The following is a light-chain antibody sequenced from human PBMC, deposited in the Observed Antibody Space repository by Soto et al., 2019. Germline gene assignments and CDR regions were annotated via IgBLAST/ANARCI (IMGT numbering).Light chain of an antibody. V-gene: IGLV3-21*02. Sequence: SYELTQPPSVSVAPGRTARLTCGGDTVGSKSIHWYQQKAGQAPVLVVYDDSDRPSGIPERFSGSNSENVATLTIGRVEAGDEADYYCQVWNSFGDHVVFGGGTKVTVL. CDR1: TVGSKS. CDR3: QVWNSFGDHVV. CDR2: DDS. J-gene: IGLJ2*01.